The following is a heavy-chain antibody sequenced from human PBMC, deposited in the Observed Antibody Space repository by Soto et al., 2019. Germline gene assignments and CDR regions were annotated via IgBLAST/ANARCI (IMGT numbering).Heavy chain of an antibody. CDR3: ARERYQVISDGMDV. V-gene: IGHV1-2*02. Sequence: QVQLVQSGADVKTPGASVRVSCKASGYTFTGYYVHWVREAPGQVLEWMGWINPETGGTSYAQKFQGGVTVSRDTSINTAYLELSRLRFDDAAVYFCARERYQVISDGMDVWGQGTTVTVSS. CDR2: INPETGGT. CDR1: GYTFTGYY. J-gene: IGHJ6*02. D-gene: IGHD2-2*01.